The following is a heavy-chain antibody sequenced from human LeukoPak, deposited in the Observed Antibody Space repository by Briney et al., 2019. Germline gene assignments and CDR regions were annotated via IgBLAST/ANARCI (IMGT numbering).Heavy chain of an antibody. CDR3: GKEVGYCSGGSCWSIYYMDV. Sequence: SETLSLTCTVSGGSISSSSYYWGWIRQPPGKGLEWIGSIYYSGSTYYNLSLKSQVTISVDTSKNQFSLKLSSVTAADTAVYYCGKEVGYCSGGSCWSIYYMDVWGKGTTVTVPS. D-gene: IGHD2-15*01. CDR2: IYYSGST. V-gene: IGHV4-39*01. J-gene: IGHJ6*03. CDR1: GGSISSSSYY.